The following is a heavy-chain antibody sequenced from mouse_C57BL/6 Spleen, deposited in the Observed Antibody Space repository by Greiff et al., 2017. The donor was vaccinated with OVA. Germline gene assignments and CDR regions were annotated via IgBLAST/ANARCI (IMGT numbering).Heavy chain of an antibody. CDR2: ISDGGSYT. J-gene: IGHJ3*01. CDR1: GFTFSSYA. V-gene: IGHV5-4*03. CDR3: ARGESITTGSWFAY. Sequence: EVKLMESGGGLVKPGGSLKLSCAASGFTFSSYAMSWVRQTPEKRLEWVATISDGGSYTYYPDNVKGRFTISRDNAKNNLYLQMSHLKSEDTAMYYCARGESITTGSWFAYWGQGTLVTVSA. D-gene: IGHD1-1*01.